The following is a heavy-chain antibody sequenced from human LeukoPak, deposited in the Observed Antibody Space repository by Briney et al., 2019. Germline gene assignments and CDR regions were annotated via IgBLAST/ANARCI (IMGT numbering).Heavy chain of an antibody. J-gene: IGHJ5*02. CDR2: INPNSGGT. D-gene: IGHD6-19*01. Sequence: GASVKVSCKASGYTFTDYYIQWVRQAPGQGLEWMGWINPNSGGTNYAENLQGRVTMTRDTSISTAYMELSSLRSDDTAVYFCARDGGLPVAGRRGNWFDPWGQGTLGTVS. CDR3: ARDGGLPVAGRRGNWFDP. CDR1: GYTFTDYY. V-gene: IGHV1-2*02.